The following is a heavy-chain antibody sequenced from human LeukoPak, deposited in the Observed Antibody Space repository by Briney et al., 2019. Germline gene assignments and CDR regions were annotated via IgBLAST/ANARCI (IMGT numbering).Heavy chain of an antibody. CDR2: ISSSSSYI. D-gene: IGHD1-26*01. V-gene: IGHV3-21*01. Sequence: GGSLRLSCAASGFTFSSYSMNWVRQAPGKGLEWVSSISSSSSYIYYADSVKGRFTISRDNAKNSLYLQMNSLRAEDTAVYYCAEGGSYDYYYYMDVWGKGTTVTVSS. CDR3: AEGGSYDYYYYMDV. J-gene: IGHJ6*03. CDR1: GFTFSSYS.